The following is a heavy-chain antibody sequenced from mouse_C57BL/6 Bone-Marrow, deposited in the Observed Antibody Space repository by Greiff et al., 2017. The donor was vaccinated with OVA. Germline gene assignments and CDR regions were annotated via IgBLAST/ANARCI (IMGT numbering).Heavy chain of an antibody. Sequence: EVRLEESGGGLVQPKGSLKLSCAASGFTFNTYAMHWVRQAPGKGLEWVARIRSKSSNYATYYDDSVKDRVTISRDDSQSVLYLQMNDLKTEGTAMYDCVGEHHNWDYLFAYWGQGTLVTVSA. CDR2: IRSKSSNYAT. CDR1: GFTFNTYA. V-gene: IGHV10-3*01. J-gene: IGHJ3*01. D-gene: IGHD4-1*02. CDR3: VGEHHNWDYLFAY.